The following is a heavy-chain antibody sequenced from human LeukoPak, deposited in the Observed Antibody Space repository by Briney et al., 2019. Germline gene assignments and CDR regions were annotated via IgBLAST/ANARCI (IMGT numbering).Heavy chain of an antibody. CDR2: ISTSGSTI. V-gene: IGHV3-48*03. CDR1: GFTFRSYE. J-gene: IGHJ6*03. CDR3: ARDYSSSSGYYYYYYYMDV. D-gene: IGHD6-6*01. Sequence: GGSLRLSCAASGFTFRSYEMNWVRQTPGKGLEWVSYISTSGSTIYYADSVKGRFTISRDNAKNSLYLQMNSLRAEDTAVYYCARDYSSSSGYYYYYYYMDVWGKGTTVTVSS.